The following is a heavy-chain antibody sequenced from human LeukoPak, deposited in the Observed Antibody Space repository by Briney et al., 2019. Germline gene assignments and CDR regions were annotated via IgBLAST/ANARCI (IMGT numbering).Heavy chain of an antibody. Sequence: SETLSLTCTVSGGSISSYYWSWIRQPPGKGLEWIGYIYYSGSTNYNPSLKSRVTISVDTSKNQFSLKLSSVTAADTAVYYCARSKALRLDDIYYWGQGTLVTVSS. CDR1: GGSISSYY. D-gene: IGHD3-9*01. V-gene: IGHV4-59*01. CDR2: IYYSGST. J-gene: IGHJ4*02. CDR3: ARSKALRLDDIYY.